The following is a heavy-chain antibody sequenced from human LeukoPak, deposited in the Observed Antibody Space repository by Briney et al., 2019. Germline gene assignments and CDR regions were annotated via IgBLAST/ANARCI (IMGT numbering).Heavy chain of an antibody. D-gene: IGHD3-22*01. Sequence: GGSLRLSCAASGFTFSTYWMHWVRQAPGKGLVWVSRINSDGSTTRYADSVKGRFTISRDNAKNTLYLQMNSLRAEDTAVYYCARGLYYYDSSGYYPNDPFDYWGQGTLVTVSS. J-gene: IGHJ4*01. V-gene: IGHV3-74*01. CDR3: ARGLYYYDSSGYYPNDPFDY. CDR1: GFTFSTYW. CDR2: INSDGSTT.